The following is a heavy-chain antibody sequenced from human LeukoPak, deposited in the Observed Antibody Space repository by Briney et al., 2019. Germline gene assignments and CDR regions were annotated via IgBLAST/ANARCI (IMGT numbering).Heavy chain of an antibody. Sequence: SETLSLTCTVSGGSISSSSYYWGWIRQPPGKGLDGIGSIYYSGSTNYNPSLKSRVTISVDTSKKQFSLKLNSVTAADTAVYYCARFRLNGDRDAFDIWGQGTMVTVSS. D-gene: IGHD4-17*01. CDR1: GGSISSSSYY. J-gene: IGHJ3*02. CDR2: IYYSGST. V-gene: IGHV4-39*07. CDR3: ARFRLNGDRDAFDI.